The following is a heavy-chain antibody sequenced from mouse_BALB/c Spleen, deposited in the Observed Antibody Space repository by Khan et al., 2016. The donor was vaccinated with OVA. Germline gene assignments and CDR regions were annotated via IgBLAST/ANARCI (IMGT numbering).Heavy chain of an antibody. Sequence: QVQLKESGPGLVAPSQSLSITCTVSGFSLSRYSVYWVRQPPGKGLEWLGMIWSGGSTDYNSALKSRLSISKDNSKSQVFLKMNSLQSDDTAMYXCDRNRDGGSYWYFDVWGAGTTVTVSS. CDR2: IWSGGST. J-gene: IGHJ1*01. D-gene: IGHD3-3*01. CDR1: GFSLSRYS. V-gene: IGHV2-6-4*01. CDR3: DRNRDGGSYWYFDV.